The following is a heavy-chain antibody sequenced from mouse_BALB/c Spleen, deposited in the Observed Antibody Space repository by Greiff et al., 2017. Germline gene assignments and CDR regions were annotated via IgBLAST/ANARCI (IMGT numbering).Heavy chain of an antibody. CDR2: IDPANGNT. CDR1: GFNIKDTY. CDR3: ARDYDYDEVAY. V-gene: IGHV14-3*02. D-gene: IGHD2-4*01. Sequence: EVQLQQSGAELVKPGASVKLSCTASGFNIKDTYMHWVKQRPEQGLEWIGRIDPANGNTKYDPKFQGKATITADTSSNTAYLQLSSLTSEDTAVYYCARDYDYDEVAYWGQGTLVTVSA. J-gene: IGHJ3*01.